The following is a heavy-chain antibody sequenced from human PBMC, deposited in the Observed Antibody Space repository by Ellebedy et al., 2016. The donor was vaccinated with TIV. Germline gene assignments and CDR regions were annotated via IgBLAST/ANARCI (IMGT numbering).Heavy chain of an antibody. D-gene: IGHD3-22*01. J-gene: IGHJ5*02. V-gene: IGHV3-23*01. CDR1: GFAFTTYS. Sequence: GGSLRLSCAASGFAFTTYSMSWVRQAPGKGLEWVSSVSGSGAWTYYADSLKGRFTISRDNSNNTLSLQMNSLRAEDPAVYYCARGWLSLSGFSLLQNNWFDPWGQGTLVTVSS. CDR2: VSGSGAWT. CDR3: ARGWLSLSGFSLLQNNWFDP.